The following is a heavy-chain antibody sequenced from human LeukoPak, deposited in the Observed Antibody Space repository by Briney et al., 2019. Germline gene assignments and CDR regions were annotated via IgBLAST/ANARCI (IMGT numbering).Heavy chain of an antibody. Sequence: ASVNVSCKASGYTFTSYGISWVRQAPGQGLEWMGWISAYNGNTNYAQKLQGRVTMTTDTSTSTAYMELRSLRSDDTAVYYCPSAQYYDVLTGYSPYRCFDPWGQGTLVTVSS. CDR2: ISAYNGNT. CDR1: GYTFTSYG. CDR3: PSAQYYDVLTGYSPYRCFDP. J-gene: IGHJ5*02. V-gene: IGHV1-18*01. D-gene: IGHD3-9*01.